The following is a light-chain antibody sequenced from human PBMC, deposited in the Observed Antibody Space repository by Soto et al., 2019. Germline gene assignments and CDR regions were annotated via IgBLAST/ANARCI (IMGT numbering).Light chain of an antibody. CDR2: AAS. V-gene: IGKV1-39*01. CDR1: QSISNY. J-gene: IGKJ5*01. CDR3: QQSYSAPIT. Sequence: DIQMTQSPSSLSASVGDRVIITCRASQSISNYLNWYQQKPGKAPKLLIFAASSLQSGVTSRFSGSGSGTNFTLTICSLQPEDFAAYYCQQSYSAPITFGQGTRLEIK.